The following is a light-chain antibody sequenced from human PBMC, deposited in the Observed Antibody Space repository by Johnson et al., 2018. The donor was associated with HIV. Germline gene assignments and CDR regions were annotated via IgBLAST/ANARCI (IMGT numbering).Light chain of an antibody. J-gene: IGLJ1*01. Sequence: QSALTQPPSVSAAPGQKVSISCSGSSSNIGNNYVSWYQQLPGTAPKLLIYENNKRPSGIPDRFSGSKSGTSATLGITGLQTGDEADYYCGTWDSSLIAGYVFGTGTKVTVL. CDR2: ENN. CDR3: GTWDSSLIAGYV. V-gene: IGLV1-51*02. CDR1: SSNIGNNY.